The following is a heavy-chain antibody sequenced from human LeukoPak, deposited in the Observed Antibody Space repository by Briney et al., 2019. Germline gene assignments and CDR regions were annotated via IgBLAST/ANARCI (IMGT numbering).Heavy chain of an antibody. D-gene: IGHD2/OR15-2a*01. J-gene: IGHJ3*02. Sequence: SETLSLTCTVSGGSISSYYWSWIRQPPGKGLVWIGYMHYSGSTNYNPSLKSRVTISVDTSKNQFSLKLSSVTAADTAVYYCASNSPFDAFDIWGQGTMVTVSS. CDR2: MHYSGST. CDR3: ASNSPFDAFDI. V-gene: IGHV4-59*01. CDR1: GGSISSYY.